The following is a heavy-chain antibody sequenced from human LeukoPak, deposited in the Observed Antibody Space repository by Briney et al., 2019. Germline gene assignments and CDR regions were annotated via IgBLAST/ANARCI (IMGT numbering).Heavy chain of an antibody. D-gene: IGHD7-27*01. J-gene: IGHJ2*01. CDR1: GGTFRGYY. CDR3: ARGVLGPYYFDL. Sequence: ASETLSLTCAVYGGTFRGYYGSWIRQPPGKGLEWIGEIHYTGATDYKPSLKSRVTISGDPSKNQVSLRVYSVTAADTAVYYCARGVLGPYYFDLWGRGTLVTVSS. CDR2: IHYTGAT. V-gene: IGHV4-34*01.